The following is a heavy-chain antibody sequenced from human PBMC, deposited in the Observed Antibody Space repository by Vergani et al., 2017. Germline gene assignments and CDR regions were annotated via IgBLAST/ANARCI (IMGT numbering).Heavy chain of an antibody. Sequence: QVQLVESGGGVVQPGRSLRLSCAASGFTFSSYGLHWVRQAPGKGLEWVAVISYDGSNKYYADSVKGRFTISRDNSKNTLYLQMNSLRAEDTAVYFCARGYCTNGVCYNACDIWGQGTMVTVSS. D-gene: IGHD2-8*01. CDR1: GFTFSSYG. V-gene: IGHV3-30*03. CDR3: ARGYCTNGVCYNACDI. CDR2: ISYDGSNK. J-gene: IGHJ3*02.